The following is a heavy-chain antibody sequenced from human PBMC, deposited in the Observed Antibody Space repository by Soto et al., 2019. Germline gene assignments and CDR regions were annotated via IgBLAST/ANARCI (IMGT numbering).Heavy chain of an antibody. J-gene: IGHJ4*02. V-gene: IGHV3-23*01. CDR1: GFTFSSYA. D-gene: IGHD6-13*01. CDR3: ARRGPGTYFDY. CDR2: VSGSGGST. Sequence: EVQLLESGGGLVQPGGSLRLSCAASGFTFSSYAMRWVRQAPGKGLEWVSAVSGSGGSTYYTDTVKGRFTISRDNSKNTLYLQMNSLRAEDTAVYYCARRGPGTYFDYWGQGTLVTVSS.